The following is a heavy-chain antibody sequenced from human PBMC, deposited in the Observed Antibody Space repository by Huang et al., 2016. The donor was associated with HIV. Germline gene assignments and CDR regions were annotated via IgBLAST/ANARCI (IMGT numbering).Heavy chain of an antibody. V-gene: IGHV1-69*13. CDR1: GGTFSSYA. J-gene: IGHJ5*02. CDR2: IIPILGTA. Sequence: QVLLVQSGAEVRKPGSSVKVSCTAFGGTFSSYAIRWVRQAPGQGLEGMGGIIPILGTANYTQKFQGRVTITVDESTNTGYMELTRLTSEDTAVYYCARTAYSYGFRQGYNWFDPWGQGTPVTVSS. D-gene: IGHD5-18*01. CDR3: ARTAYSYGFRQGYNWFDP.